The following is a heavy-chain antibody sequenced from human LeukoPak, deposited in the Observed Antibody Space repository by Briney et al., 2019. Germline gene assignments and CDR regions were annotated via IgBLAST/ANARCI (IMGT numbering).Heavy chain of an antibody. CDR3: ATVGARGTSYYYYYYGMDV. CDR1: GYTLTELS. D-gene: IGHD3-10*01. Sequence: GASVKVSCKVSGYTLTELSMHWVRQAPGKGLEWMGGFDPEDGETIYAQKFQGRVTMTEDTSTDTAYMELSSLRSEDTAVYYCATVGARGTSYYYYYYGMDVWGQGTTVTVSS. CDR2: FDPEDGET. V-gene: IGHV1-24*01. J-gene: IGHJ6*02.